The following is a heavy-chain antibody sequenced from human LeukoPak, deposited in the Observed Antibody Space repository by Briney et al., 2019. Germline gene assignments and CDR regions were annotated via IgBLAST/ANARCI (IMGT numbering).Heavy chain of an antibody. D-gene: IGHD6-13*01. Sequence: GGSLRLSCAASGFTFSGYSMNWVRQAPGKGLDWVSSISTTSDYIHYADSLKGRVAISRDNAKNSLYLQMNSLRAEDTAVYYCARGGIYSQGFDYWGRGSLVTVSS. CDR2: ISTTSDYI. CDR3: ARGGIYSQGFDY. J-gene: IGHJ4*02. V-gene: IGHV3-21*01. CDR1: GFTFSGYS.